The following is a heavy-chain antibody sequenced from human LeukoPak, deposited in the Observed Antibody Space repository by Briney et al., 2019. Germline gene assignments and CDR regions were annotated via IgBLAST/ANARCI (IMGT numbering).Heavy chain of an antibody. CDR2: ISYDGSNK. V-gene: IGHV3-30*18. J-gene: IGHJ4*02. CDR3: AKDVNFDWLLPDY. Sequence: PGGSLRLSCAASGFTSSSYGMHWVRQAPGKGLEWVAVISYDGSNKYYADSVKGRFTISRDNSKNTLYLQMNSLRAEDTAVYYCAKDVNFDWLLPDYWGQGTLVTVSS. CDR1: GFTSSSYG. D-gene: IGHD3-9*01.